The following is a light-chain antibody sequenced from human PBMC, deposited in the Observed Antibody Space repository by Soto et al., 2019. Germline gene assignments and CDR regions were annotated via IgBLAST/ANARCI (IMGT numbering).Light chain of an antibody. CDR1: QSVSSY. V-gene: IGKV3-11*01. Sequence: EIVLTQSPATLSLSPGERATLSCRASQSVSSYFAWYQQKPGQAPRLLIYAASNRATGIPARFSGSGSGTDFTLTISSLEPEDFASYYCQQRSNRPLTFGQGTKVEIK. J-gene: IGKJ1*01. CDR2: AAS. CDR3: QQRSNRPLT.